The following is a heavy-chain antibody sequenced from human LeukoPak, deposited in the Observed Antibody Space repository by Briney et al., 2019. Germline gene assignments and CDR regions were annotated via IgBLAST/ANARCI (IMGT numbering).Heavy chain of an antibody. CDR1: GFTFDDYG. Sequence: GSLRLSCAASGFTFDDYGMSWVRQAPGKGLEWVSEINWNGGSTGYTDSVKGRFTISRDNAKNSLYLQMNSLRAEDTAVYYCARHWGVGSRYFDFWGQGTLVTVSS. CDR2: INWNGGST. D-gene: IGHD1-26*01. CDR3: ARHWGVGSRYFDF. J-gene: IGHJ4*02. V-gene: IGHV3-20*04.